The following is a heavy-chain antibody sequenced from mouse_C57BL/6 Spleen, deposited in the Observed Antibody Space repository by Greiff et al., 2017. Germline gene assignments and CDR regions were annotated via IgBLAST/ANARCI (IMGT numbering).Heavy chain of an antibody. D-gene: IGHD4-1*01. CDR2: IDPSDSET. J-gene: IGHJ2*01. CDR1: GYTFTSYW. Sequence: VQLQQPGAELVRPGSSVKLSCKASGYTFTSYWMHWVKQRPIQGLEWIGNIDPSDSETHYNQKFKDKATLTVDKSSSTAYMQLSSLTSEDSAVYYCARSGELGRGDYWGQGTTLTVSS. V-gene: IGHV1-52*01. CDR3: ARSGELGRGDY.